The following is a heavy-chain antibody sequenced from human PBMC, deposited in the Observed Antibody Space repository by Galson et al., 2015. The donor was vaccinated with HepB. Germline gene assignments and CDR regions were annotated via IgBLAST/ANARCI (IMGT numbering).Heavy chain of an antibody. V-gene: IGHV1-46*01. Sequence: SVKVSCKASGYTFTSYYLHWVRQAPGQGLEWMGVINPSIGRTTYAQKFHGRLTMTGDSSTSTVYMELNSLTSEDTAVYYCARGGFGDLYYVYNGMDAWGEGTTVTVSS. J-gene: IGHJ6*04. CDR2: INPSIGRT. CDR3: ARGGFGDLYYVYNGMDA. CDR1: GYTFTSYY. D-gene: IGHD4-17*01.